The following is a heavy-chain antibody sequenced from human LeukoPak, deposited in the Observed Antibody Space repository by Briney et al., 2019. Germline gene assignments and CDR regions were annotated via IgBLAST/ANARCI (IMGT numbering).Heavy chain of an antibody. D-gene: IGHD4-11*01. V-gene: IGHV4-59*01. CDR1: GGSISGFY. J-gene: IGHJ4*02. Sequence: SETLSLTCTVSGGSISGFYWSWIRQSPGKGLEWIGYIHYSGSTNYNPSLESRITISVDTSKNQFSLRLSSMTAADTAMYFCARVIGNYFPDYWGQGTLVTVSS. CDR2: IHYSGST. CDR3: ARVIGNYFPDY.